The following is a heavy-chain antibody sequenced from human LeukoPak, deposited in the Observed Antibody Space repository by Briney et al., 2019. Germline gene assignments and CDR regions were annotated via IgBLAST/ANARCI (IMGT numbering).Heavy chain of an antibody. Sequence: GGSLRLSCAASGFTFSKYAMTWVRQAPGKGLEWVSAISSSTLKIYYADSVKGRFTISRDNSKNTLYLQMNSVRAEDTAVYYCARDLMGIAYRGAFYYWGQGTLVTVSS. J-gene: IGHJ4*02. CDR1: GFTFSKYA. CDR2: ISSSTLKI. V-gene: IGHV3-23*01. D-gene: IGHD6-13*01. CDR3: ARDLMGIAYRGAFYY.